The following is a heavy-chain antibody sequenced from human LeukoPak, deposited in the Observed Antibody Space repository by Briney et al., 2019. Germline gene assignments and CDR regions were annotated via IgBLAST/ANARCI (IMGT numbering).Heavy chain of an antibody. CDR1: GFTFSSYS. D-gene: IGHD1-1*01. J-gene: IGHJ4*02. CDR2: ISGGAGST. Sequence: GGSLRLSCAASGFTFSSYSMNWVRQAPGKGLEWVSAISGGAGSTYYADSAKGRFTISRDNSKNTLYLQMNSLRAEDTAVFYCARRTLFYFDYWGQGTLVTVSS. CDR3: ARRTLFYFDY. V-gene: IGHV3-23*01.